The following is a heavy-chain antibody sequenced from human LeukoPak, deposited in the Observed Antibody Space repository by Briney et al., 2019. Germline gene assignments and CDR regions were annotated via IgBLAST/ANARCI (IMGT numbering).Heavy chain of an antibody. J-gene: IGHJ4*02. V-gene: IGHV4-59*01. Sequence: SETLSLTCTVSGGSISSYYWSWIRQPPGKGLEWIGYIYYSGSTNYNPSLKSRVTISVDTSKNQFSLKLSSVTAADTAVYYCARGPGYYDILTGHFSFDYWGQGTLVTVSS. CDR1: GGSISSYY. D-gene: IGHD3-9*01. CDR3: ARGPGYYDILTGHFSFDY. CDR2: IYYSGST.